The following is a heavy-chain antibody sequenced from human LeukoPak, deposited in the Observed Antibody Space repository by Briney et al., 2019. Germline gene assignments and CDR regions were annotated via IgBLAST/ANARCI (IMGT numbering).Heavy chain of an antibody. J-gene: IGHJ4*02. D-gene: IGHD6-19*01. CDR1: GGSISSGGYY. Sequence: SETLSLTCTVSGGSISSGGYYWSWIRQPPGKGLEWIGYIYHSGSTYYNPSLKSRVTISVDRSKNQFSLKLSSVTAADTAVYYCARFGSGWHYFDYWGQGTLVTVSS. CDR2: IYHSGST. CDR3: ARFGSGWHYFDY. V-gene: IGHV4-30-2*01.